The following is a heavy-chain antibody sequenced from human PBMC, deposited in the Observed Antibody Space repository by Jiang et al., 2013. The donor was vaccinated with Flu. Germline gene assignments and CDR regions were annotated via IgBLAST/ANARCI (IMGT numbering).Heavy chain of an antibody. J-gene: IGHJ4*02. D-gene: IGHD6-19*01. Sequence: VLLKPSETLSLTCTVSGGSISSSSYYWGWIRQPPGKGLEWIGEINHSGSTNYNPSLKSRVTISVDTSKNQFSLKLSSVTAADTAVYYCARGGMPLSVAGNGDYWGQGTLVTVSS. V-gene: IGHV4-39*07. CDR2: INHSGST. CDR1: GGSISSSSYY. CDR3: ARGGMPLSVAGNGDY.